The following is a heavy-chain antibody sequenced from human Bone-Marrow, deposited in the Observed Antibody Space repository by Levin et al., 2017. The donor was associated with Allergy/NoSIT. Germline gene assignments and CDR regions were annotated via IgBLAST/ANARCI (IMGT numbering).Heavy chain of an antibody. CDR3: ARRGSYGSGHDHRDS. D-gene: IGHD5-12*01. CDR2: IYPGDSET. CDR1: GYIFTKHW. J-gene: IGHJ4*02. Sequence: PGGSLRLSCEGSGYIFTKHWIGWVRQMPGKGLEWMGVIYPGDSETRYSPSFLGQVTISADKSINTVYLQWRSLTASDTAMYYCARRGSYGSGHDHRDSWGQGTLVTVSS. V-gene: IGHV5-51*01.